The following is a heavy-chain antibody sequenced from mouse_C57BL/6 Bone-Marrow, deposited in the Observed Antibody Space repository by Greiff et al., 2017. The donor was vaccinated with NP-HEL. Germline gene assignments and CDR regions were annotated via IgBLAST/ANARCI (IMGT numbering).Heavy chain of an antibody. D-gene: IGHD4-1*02. J-gene: IGHJ3*01. V-gene: IGHV3-6*01. CDR1: GYSITSGYY. CDR3: ARVQLGRFAY. CDR2: ISYDGSN. Sequence: EVKLMESGPGLVKPSQSLSLTCSVTGYSITSGYYWNWIRQFPGNKLEWMGYISYDGSNNYNPSLKNRISITRDTSKNQFFLKLNSVTTEDTATYYCARVQLGRFAYWGQGTLVTVSA.